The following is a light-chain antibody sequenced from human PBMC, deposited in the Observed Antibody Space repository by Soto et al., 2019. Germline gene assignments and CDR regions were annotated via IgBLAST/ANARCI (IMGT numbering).Light chain of an antibody. CDR2: ATS. V-gene: IGKV3-15*01. CDR3: QQYGDWPLT. Sequence: EIVVTQSPATLSVSPGERATLSCRASQSVGNNFAWYQQKPGQAPRLLIFATSTRATGVPARISGSGYGTDFTLTISSLQSEDFGVYYCQQYGDWPLTFGGGAKVEI. J-gene: IGKJ4*01. CDR1: QSVGNN.